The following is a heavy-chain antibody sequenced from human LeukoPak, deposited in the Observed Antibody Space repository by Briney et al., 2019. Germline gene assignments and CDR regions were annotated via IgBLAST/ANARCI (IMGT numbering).Heavy chain of an antibody. CDR2: IYYSGST. J-gene: IGHJ5*02. D-gene: IGHD3-3*01. Sequence: NPSETLSLTCTVSGGSISSGGYYWSWIRQPPGKGLEWIGYIYYSGSTNYNPSLKSRVTISVDTSKNQFSLKLSSVTAADTAVYYCARVLLSNYDFWSGYSNWFDPWGQGTLVTVSS. CDR1: GGSISSGGYY. CDR3: ARVLLSNYDFWSGYSNWFDP. V-gene: IGHV4-61*08.